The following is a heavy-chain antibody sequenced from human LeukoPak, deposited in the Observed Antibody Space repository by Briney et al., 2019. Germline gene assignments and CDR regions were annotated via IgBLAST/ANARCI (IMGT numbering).Heavy chain of an antibody. V-gene: IGHV5-51*01. CDR1: GYSLTSYW. J-gene: IGHJ4*02. Sequence: GESLKISCKGSGYSLTSYWIGWVRQMPGKGLEWMGIIYPGDSDTRYSPSFQGQVTISADKSISTAYLQWSSLKASDTAMYYCARSECSGGSCYYFDYWGQGTLVTVSS. CDR2: IYPGDSDT. D-gene: IGHD2-15*01. CDR3: ARSECSGGSCYYFDY.